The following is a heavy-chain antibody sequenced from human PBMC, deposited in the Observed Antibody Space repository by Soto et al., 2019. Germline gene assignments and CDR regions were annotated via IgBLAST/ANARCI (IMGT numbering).Heavy chain of an antibody. CDR1: GGSISSSSYH. CDR2: IYYSGST. D-gene: IGHD2-2*01. Sequence: SETLSLTCTVSGGSISSSSYHWGWIRQPPGKGLEWIGNIYYSGSTYYNPSLKSRVTISVDTSKNQFSLKLSSVTAADTAVYYCARVSGLSPYYYYYMDIWGKGTTVTVSS. CDR3: ARVSGLSPYYYYYMDI. J-gene: IGHJ6*03. V-gene: IGHV4-39*01.